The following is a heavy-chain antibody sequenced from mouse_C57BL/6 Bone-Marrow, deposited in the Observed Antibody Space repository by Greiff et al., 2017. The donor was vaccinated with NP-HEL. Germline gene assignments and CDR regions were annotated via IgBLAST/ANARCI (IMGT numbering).Heavy chain of an antibody. D-gene: IGHD1-1*01. CDR2: INPNNGGT. Sequence: EVQLQQSGPELVKPGASVKIPCKASGYTFTDYNMDWVKQSHGKSLEWIGDINPNNGGTIYNQKFKGKATLTVDKSSSTAYMELRSLTSEDTAVYYCARTYYEGRSYAMDYWGQGTSVTVSS. CDR1: GYTFTDYN. V-gene: IGHV1-18*01. CDR3: ARTYYEGRSYAMDY. J-gene: IGHJ4*01.